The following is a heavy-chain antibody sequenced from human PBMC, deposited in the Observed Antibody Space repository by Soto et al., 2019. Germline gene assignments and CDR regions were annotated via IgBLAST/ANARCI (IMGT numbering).Heavy chain of an antibody. CDR1: GGSISSSSYY. J-gene: IGHJ5*02. V-gene: IGHV4-39*01. D-gene: IGHD6-6*01. Sequence: SETLSLTCTVSGGSISSSSYYWGWIRQPPGKGLEWIGSIYYSGSTYYNPSLKSRGTISVDTSKNQFSLKLSSVTAADTAGYYCARHYVGFSSSSLMFRIGWFDPWGQGTLVTVSS. CDR3: ARHYVGFSSSSLMFRIGWFDP. CDR2: IYYSGST.